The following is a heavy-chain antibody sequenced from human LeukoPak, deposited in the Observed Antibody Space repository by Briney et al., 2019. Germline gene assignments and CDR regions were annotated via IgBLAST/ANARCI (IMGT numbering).Heavy chain of an antibody. D-gene: IGHD6-19*01. Sequence: GGSLRLSCAASGFMFSNYNMNWVRQAPGKGLEWVSCISSNSNYIYYADSVQGRSTISRDNAKNSLYLQMSGLRAEDTAVYYCARDREAVAGGRGFDYWGQGTLVTVSS. CDR1: GFMFSNYN. V-gene: IGHV3-21*01. CDR3: ARDREAVAGGRGFDY. CDR2: ISSNSNYI. J-gene: IGHJ4*02.